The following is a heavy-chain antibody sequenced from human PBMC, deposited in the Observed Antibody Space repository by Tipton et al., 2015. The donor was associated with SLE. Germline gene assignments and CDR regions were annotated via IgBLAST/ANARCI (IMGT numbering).Heavy chain of an antibody. CDR1: GYTFTSYG. CDR3: ARDPNVSVWFRELLPRRGYFDY. J-gene: IGHJ4*02. CDR2: ISAYNGNT. D-gene: IGHD3-10*01. Sequence: QVQLVQSGAEVKKPGASVKVSCKASGYTFTSYGISWVRQAPGQGLEWMGWISAYNGNTNYAQKLQGRVTMTTDTSTSTAYMELRSLRSDDTAVYYCARDPNVSVWFRELLPRRGYFDYWGQGTLVTVSS. V-gene: IGHV1-18*01.